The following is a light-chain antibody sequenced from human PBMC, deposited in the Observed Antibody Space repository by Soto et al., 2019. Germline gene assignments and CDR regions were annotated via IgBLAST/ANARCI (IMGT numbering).Light chain of an antibody. CDR1: QSVSSTY. J-gene: IGKJ2*01. V-gene: IGKV3-20*01. Sequence: IVLTQSPGTLSLSPGERATLSCRASQSVSSTYIAWYQQNPGQAPRLLIYGASSSATGIPDRFSDSGSGTDFTLTISRLVPEDFAVYFCQQHGRSPPFTFGQGTKVQIK. CDR2: GAS. CDR3: QQHGRSPPFT.